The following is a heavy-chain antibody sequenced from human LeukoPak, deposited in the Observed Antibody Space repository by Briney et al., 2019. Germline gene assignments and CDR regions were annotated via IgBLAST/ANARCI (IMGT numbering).Heavy chain of an antibody. CDR2: IYHSGST. CDR1: GGSFSGYY. D-gene: IGHD3-10*01. Sequence: SETLSLTCAVYGGSFSGYYWNWIRQPPGKGLEWIGEIYHSGSTNYNPSLKSRVTISVDTSKNQFSLKLSSVTAADTAVYYCAGGRRDSGSYGSFVYYYYYYMDVWGKGTTVTVSS. V-gene: IGHV4-34*01. CDR3: AGGRRDSGSYGSFVYYYYYYMDV. J-gene: IGHJ6*03.